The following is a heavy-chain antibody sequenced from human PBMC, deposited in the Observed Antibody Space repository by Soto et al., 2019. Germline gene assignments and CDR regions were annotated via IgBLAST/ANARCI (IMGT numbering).Heavy chain of an antibody. V-gene: IGHV3-23*01. CDR1: TFSIYA. CDR3: AKKKGSGWIDY. Sequence: TFSIYAMSWVRQAPGKGLEWVSAISGSGGSTYYADSVKGRFTISRDNSKNTLYLQMNSLRAEDTAVYYCAKKKGSGWIDYWGQGTLVTVSS. CDR2: ISGSGGST. J-gene: IGHJ4*02. D-gene: IGHD6-19*01.